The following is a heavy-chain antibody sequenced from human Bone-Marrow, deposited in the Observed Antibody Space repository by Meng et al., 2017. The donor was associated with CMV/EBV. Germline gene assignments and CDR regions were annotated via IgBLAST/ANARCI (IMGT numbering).Heavy chain of an antibody. Sequence: QVQLQQWGPGLLKLSETLSLTCAVYGGSFSGYYWSWIRQPPGKGLEWIGEINHSGSTNYNPSLKSRVTISVDTSKNQFSLKLSSVTAADTAVYYCARASVVVVTATNWFDPWGQGTLVTVSS. J-gene: IGHJ5*02. CDR2: INHSGST. V-gene: IGHV4-34*01. CDR3: ARASVVVVTATNWFDP. CDR1: GGSFSGYY. D-gene: IGHD2-21*02.